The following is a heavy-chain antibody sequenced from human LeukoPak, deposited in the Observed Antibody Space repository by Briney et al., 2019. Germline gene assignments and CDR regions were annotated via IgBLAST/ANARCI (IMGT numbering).Heavy chain of an antibody. J-gene: IGHJ4*02. CDR3: ARPRRTRVVTSDFDY. CDR1: GGSISSYY. CDR2: IYTSGST. Sequence: SETLSLTCTVSGGSISSYYWSWIRQPAWKGLEWIGRIYTSGSTNYNPSLKSRVTMSVDTSKNQFSLKLSSVTAADTAVYYCARPRRTRVVTSDFDYWGQGTLVTVSS. V-gene: IGHV4-4*07. D-gene: IGHD4-23*01.